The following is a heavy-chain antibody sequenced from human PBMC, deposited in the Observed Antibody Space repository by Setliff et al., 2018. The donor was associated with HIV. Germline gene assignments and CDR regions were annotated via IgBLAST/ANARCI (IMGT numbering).Heavy chain of an antibody. V-gene: IGHV1-18*01. CDR1: GYSFARYG. J-gene: IGHJ3*02. CDR3: ARVPYRSAWFSGGHDAFDI. D-gene: IGHD6-19*01. Sequence: ASVKVSCKASGYSFARYGLSWVRQAPGQGLEWMGWISGFNGNTKYAQSFQDRVAMTTETATSTAYMEMRSLRSDDTAVYFCARVPYRSAWFSGGHDAFDIWGQGSRVTVSS. CDR2: ISGFNGNT.